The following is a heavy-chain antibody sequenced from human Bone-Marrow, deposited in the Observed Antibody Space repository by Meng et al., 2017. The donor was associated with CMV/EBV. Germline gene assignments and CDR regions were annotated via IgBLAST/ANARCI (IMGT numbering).Heavy chain of an antibody. CDR2: ISSSSSTI. CDR1: GFTFSSYS. V-gene: IGHV3-48*04. Sequence: GGSLRLSCAASGFTFSSYSMNWVRQAPGKGLEWVSYISSSSSTIYYADSVKGRFTISRDNAKHSLYLQMNSLRAEDTAVYYCARDHDYWGQGTLVTVSS. J-gene: IGHJ4*02. CDR3: ARDHDY.